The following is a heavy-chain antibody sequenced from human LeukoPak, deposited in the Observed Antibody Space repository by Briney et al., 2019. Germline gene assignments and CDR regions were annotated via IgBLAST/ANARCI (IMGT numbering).Heavy chain of an antibody. CDR3: AIDPNWGTHS. Sequence: GGSLRLSCTASGFTFSNFWMGWVRQAPGKGLEWVANIEQDETEKFYLGSVKGRFTISRDNAKNSLYLQMNSLRVEDTAVYYCAIDPNWGTHSWGQGVLVTVSS. V-gene: IGHV3-7*03. D-gene: IGHD7-27*01. CDR2: IEQDETEK. CDR1: GFTFSNFW. J-gene: IGHJ4*02.